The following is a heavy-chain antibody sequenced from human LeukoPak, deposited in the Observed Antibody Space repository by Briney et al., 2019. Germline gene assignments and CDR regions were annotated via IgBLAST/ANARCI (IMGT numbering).Heavy chain of an antibody. CDR3: PRDQRTHYYDY. V-gene: IGHV3-7*01. Sequence: GGSLRLSCAASGFTFSSYWMSWVRQAPGKGLEWVANIKQDGSEKYYVDSVKGRFTISRDNAKNSLYLQMNSLRAEDTAVYYCPRDQRTHYYDYWGQGTLVTVSS. CDR1: GFTFSSYW. D-gene: IGHD3/OR15-3a*01. CDR2: IKQDGSEK. J-gene: IGHJ4*02.